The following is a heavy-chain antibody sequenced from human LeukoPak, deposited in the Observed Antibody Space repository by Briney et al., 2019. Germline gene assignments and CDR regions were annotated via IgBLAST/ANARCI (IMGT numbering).Heavy chain of an antibody. CDR1: GFTFSRYA. V-gene: IGHV3-64*01. Sequence: GGSLRLSCAASGFTFSRYAMHWVRQAPGKGLESVSAISSNGGSTYYANSVKGRFTISRDNSKNTLYLQMGSLRAEDLAVYYCARDFGLTGKVDYWGQGTLVTVFS. CDR3: ARDFGLTGKVDY. CDR2: ISSNGGST. D-gene: IGHD1-20*01. J-gene: IGHJ4*02.